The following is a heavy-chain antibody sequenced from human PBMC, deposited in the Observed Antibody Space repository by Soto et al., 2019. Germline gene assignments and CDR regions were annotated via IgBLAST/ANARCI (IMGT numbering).Heavy chain of an antibody. Sequence: PGGSLRLSCAASGVTFRSYSMNWVRQAPGKGLEWVSSISSSSSYIYYADSVKGRFTISRDNAKNSLYLQMNSLRAEDTAVYYCARDRALSSGWYNWGQGTLVTVSS. D-gene: IGHD6-19*01. CDR3: ARDRALSSGWYN. V-gene: IGHV3-21*01. CDR1: GVTFRSYS. CDR2: ISSSSSYI. J-gene: IGHJ4*02.